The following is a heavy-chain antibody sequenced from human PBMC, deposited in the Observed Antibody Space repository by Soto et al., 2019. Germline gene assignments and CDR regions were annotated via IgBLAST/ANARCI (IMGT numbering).Heavy chain of an antibody. CDR2: IYHSGST. J-gene: IGHJ5*02. V-gene: IGHV4-30-2*01. CDR3: ARAGDYYDSSGYVNWFDP. Sequence: TLSLTCAVSGGSISSGGYSWSWIRQPPGKGLEWIGYIYHSGSTYYNPSLKSRVTISVDRSKNQFSLKLSSVTAADTAVYYCARAGDYYDSSGYVNWFDPWGQGTLVTVSS. D-gene: IGHD3-22*01. CDR1: GGSISSGGYS.